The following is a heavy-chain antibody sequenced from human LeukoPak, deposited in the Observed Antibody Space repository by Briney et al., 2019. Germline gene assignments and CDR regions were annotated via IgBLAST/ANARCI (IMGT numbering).Heavy chain of an antibody. J-gene: IGHJ4*02. CDR2: IYYSGST. CDR3: ARDNQYNSASSDYGGTNFDS. Sequence: GSLRLSCAASGFTFSSYAMHWVRQPPGKGLEWIGSIYYSGSTYSNPSLKSRVTISGDTSKNRFSLKLSSVTAADTAMYYCARDNQYNSASSDYGGTNFDSWGQGTLVTVSS. CDR1: GFTFSSYA. V-gene: IGHV4-39*07. D-gene: IGHD4-17*01.